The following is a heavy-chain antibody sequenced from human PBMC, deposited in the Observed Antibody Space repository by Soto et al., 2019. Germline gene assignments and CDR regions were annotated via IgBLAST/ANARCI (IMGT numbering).Heavy chain of an antibody. CDR3: PRNGHVSIGARHGGRFDP. CDR2: IDPSDSYT. V-gene: IGHV5-10-1*01. D-gene: IGHD6-6*01. J-gene: IGHJ5*02. Sequence: VQSLKISCKGSGYSFTRYWISGVRQLPGKGLEWMGRIDPSDSYTNYSPSFQGHVTTSADKSISTAYLQWRRLKASENAMSYCPRNGHVSIGARHGGRFDPWRPGTLATVSA. CDR1: GYSFTRYW.